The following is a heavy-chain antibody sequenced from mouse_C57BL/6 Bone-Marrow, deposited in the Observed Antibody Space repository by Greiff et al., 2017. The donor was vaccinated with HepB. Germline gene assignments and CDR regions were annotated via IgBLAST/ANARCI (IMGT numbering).Heavy chain of an antibody. CDR1: GYTFTDYY. V-gene: IGHV1-19*01. J-gene: IGHJ4*01. Sequence: VQLQQSGPVLVKPGASVKMSCKASGYTFTDYYMNWVKQSHGKSLEWIGVINPYNGGTSYNQKFKGKATLTVDKSSSTAYMELNSLTSEDSAVYYCARYPGTYMDYWGQGTSVTVSS. CDR2: INPYNGGT. CDR3: ARYPGTYMDY. D-gene: IGHD4-1*01.